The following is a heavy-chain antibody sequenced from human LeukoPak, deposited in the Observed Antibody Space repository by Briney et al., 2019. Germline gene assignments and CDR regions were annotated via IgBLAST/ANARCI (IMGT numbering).Heavy chain of an antibody. J-gene: IGHJ1*01. V-gene: IGHV3-21*01. Sequence: PGGSLRLSCAASGFTFSSYSMNWVRQAPGKGLEWVSSISSSSSYIYYADSVKGRFTISRDNAKNSLYLQMNSLRAEDTAVYYCARLAVAGKGYFQHWGQGTLVTVSS. CDR3: ARLAVAGKGYFQH. CDR1: GFTFSSYS. CDR2: ISSSSSYI. D-gene: IGHD6-19*01.